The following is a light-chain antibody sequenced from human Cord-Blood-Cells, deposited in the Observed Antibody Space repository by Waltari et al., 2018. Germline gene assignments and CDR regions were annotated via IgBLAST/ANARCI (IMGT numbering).Light chain of an antibody. CDR1: SSTIGTNY. Sequence: QSVLTQPPSASGTPGQRVTISCSGSSSTIGTNYVYGYQQLPGTAPKLLIYRNNRRPSGVPDRFSGSKSGTSASLAISGLRSEDEADYYCAAWDDSLSGYVFGTGTKVTVL. J-gene: IGLJ1*01. CDR2: RNN. V-gene: IGLV1-47*01. CDR3: AAWDDSLSGYV.